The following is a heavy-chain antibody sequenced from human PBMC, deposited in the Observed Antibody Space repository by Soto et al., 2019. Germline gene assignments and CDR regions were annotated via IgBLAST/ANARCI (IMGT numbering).Heavy chain of an antibody. CDR1: GGTFSSYT. V-gene: IGHV1-69*04. CDR2: IIPILGIA. CDR3: ARDGGSGSDY. Sequence: SVKVSCKASGGTFSSYTISWVRQAPGQGLEWMGRIIPILGIANYAQKFQGRVTITADKSTSTAYMELNSLRAEDTAVYYCARDGGSGSDYWGQGTLVTVSS. D-gene: IGHD3-22*01. J-gene: IGHJ4*02.